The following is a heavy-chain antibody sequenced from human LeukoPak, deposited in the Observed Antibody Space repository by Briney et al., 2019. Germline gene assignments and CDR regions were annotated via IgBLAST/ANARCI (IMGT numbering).Heavy chain of an antibody. CDR1: GFTFSNSA. CDR2: ITPDRGGT. D-gene: IGHD3-22*01. V-gene: IGHV3-64D*09. CDR3: VKAVYDSSGYYYAY. Sequence: GGSLRLSCSASGFTFSNSAMHWVRQAPGKGLEYVSAITPDRGGTFYADSVQGRFTISRDNSKNTLYLQMSSLRAEDTAVYYCVKAVYDSSGYYYAYWGQGTLVTVSS. J-gene: IGHJ4*02.